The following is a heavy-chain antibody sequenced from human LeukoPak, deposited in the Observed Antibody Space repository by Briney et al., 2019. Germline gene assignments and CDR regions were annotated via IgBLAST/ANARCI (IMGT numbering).Heavy chain of an antibody. CDR2: INHSGST. CDR3: ARAGVLYCSSTSGYRSVGYYYYYGMDV. J-gene: IGHJ6*02. V-gene: IGHV4-34*01. D-gene: IGHD2-2*01. CDR1: GGSFSGYY. Sequence: SETLSLTCAVYGGSFSGYYWSWIRQPPGKGLEWIGEINHSGSTNYNPSLKSRVTISVDTSKNQFSLKLSSVTAADTAVYYCARAGVLYCSSTSGYRSVGYYYYYGMDVWGQGTTVTVSS.